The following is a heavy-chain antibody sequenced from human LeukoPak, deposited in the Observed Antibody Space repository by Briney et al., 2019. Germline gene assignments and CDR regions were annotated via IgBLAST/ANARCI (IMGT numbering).Heavy chain of an antibody. CDR2: IYYSGSN. Sequence: SETLSLTCTVSSGSISSSSNYWGWIRQPPGKGLEWIGSIYYSGSNYYNPSLKSRVTISVDTSKNQFSLKLSSVTAADTAVYYCARDTARDYDYVWGSYRDHNFDYWGQGTLVTVSS. V-gene: IGHV4-39*07. D-gene: IGHD3-16*02. J-gene: IGHJ4*02. CDR1: SGSISSSSNY. CDR3: ARDTARDYDYVWGSYRDHNFDY.